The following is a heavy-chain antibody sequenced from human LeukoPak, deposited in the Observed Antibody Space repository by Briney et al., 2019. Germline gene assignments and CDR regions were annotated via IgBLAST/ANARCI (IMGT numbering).Heavy chain of an antibody. CDR2: ISGSGGST. Sequence: GGSLRLSCAASGFTFSSYAMSWVRQAPGKGLEWVSAISGSGGSTYYADSVKGRFTISRDNSKNTLYLQMNSLRAEDTAVYYCARDPLWRSFNPFDYGGHGTLVTVSS. V-gene: IGHV3-23*01. J-gene: IGHJ4*01. CDR3: ARDPLWRSFNPFDY. D-gene: IGHD1-26*01. CDR1: GFTFSSYA.